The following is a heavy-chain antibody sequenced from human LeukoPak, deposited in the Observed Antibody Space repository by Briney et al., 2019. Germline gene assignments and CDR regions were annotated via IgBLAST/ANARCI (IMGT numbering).Heavy chain of an antibody. J-gene: IGHJ5*02. CDR2: IYHSGST. CDR3: ARPHDYGGNSGGYWFDP. CDR1: GYSISSGYY. D-gene: IGHD4-23*01. Sequence: PSETLSLTCAVSGYSISSGYYWGWIRQPPGKGLEWIGSIYHSGSTYYNPSIKSRVTISVDTSKNQFSLKLSSETAADTAVYYCARPHDYGGNSGGYWFDPWGQGTLVTVSS. V-gene: IGHV4-38-2*01.